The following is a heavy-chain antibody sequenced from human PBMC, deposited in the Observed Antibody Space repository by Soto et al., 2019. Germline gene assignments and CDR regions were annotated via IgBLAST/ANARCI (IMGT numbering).Heavy chain of an antibody. Sequence: QVQLQESGPGLVKPSETLSLTCTASGGSVSSGSYYWSWIRQPPGKGLEWIGYIYYSGSTNYNPSLKSRVTISVDTSKNQFSLKLSSVTAADPAVYYCARALHFDYWGQGTLVTVSS. CDR3: ARALHFDY. CDR2: IYYSGST. V-gene: IGHV4-61*01. CDR1: GGSVSSGSYY. J-gene: IGHJ4*02.